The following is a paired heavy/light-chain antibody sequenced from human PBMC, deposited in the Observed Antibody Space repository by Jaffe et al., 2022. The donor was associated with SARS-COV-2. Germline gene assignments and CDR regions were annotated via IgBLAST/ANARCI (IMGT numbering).Light chain of an antibody. CDR3: QAYDSSLRDVV. Sequence: QSVLTQPPSVSGAPGQRVTISCTGSSSNIGAGYDVHWYEQIPGRAPKLLIYANINRPSGVPDRFSGSKSGTSASLAISGLQAEDEADYYCQAYDSSLRDVVFGGGTKLTVL. V-gene: IGLV1-40*01. CDR2: ANI. CDR1: SSNIGAGYD. J-gene: IGLJ2*01.
Heavy chain of an antibody. CDR3: ARTRAGTTSAFDI. CDR1: GYSFATYW. J-gene: IGHJ3*02. CDR2: IYPGDSDT. Sequence: EVQLVQSGAEVKKPGESLKISCKCSGYSFATYWLGWVRRMPGKGLEWMGIIYPGDSDTRYSPPFQGQVTISGDNSINTAYLQWSSLKASDTAMYYCARTRAGTTSAFDIWGQGTMVTVSS. D-gene: IGHD1-7*01. V-gene: IGHV5-51*01.